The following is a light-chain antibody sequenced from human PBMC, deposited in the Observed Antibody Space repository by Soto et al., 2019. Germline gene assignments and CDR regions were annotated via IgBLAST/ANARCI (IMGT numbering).Light chain of an antibody. Sequence: DIQLTQSPSFLSASVGDRVTITCRASQGISSYLVWYQQKPGKAPKLLIYAASTLQSGVPSRFSGSGSGTDFTLTISCLQSEDFATYYCQQYYSYPITFGQGTRLEIK. CDR3: QQYYSYPIT. CDR2: AAS. CDR1: QGISSY. J-gene: IGKJ5*01. V-gene: IGKV1-9*01.